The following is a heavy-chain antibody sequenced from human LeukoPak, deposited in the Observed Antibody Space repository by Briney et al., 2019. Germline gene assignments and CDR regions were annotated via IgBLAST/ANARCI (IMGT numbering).Heavy chain of an antibody. V-gene: IGHV1-69*13. CDR2: IFPIFGTA. D-gene: IGHD2-15*01. CDR3: ARVRDRDCSGGSCYSQLDV. J-gene: IGHJ6*04. Sequence: VNVSCKSSGGTFSSYAISGVRQAPGQGVEWMGGIFPIFGTANYAQKFQGRVTITTDESTSTAYMELSSLRSEDTAVYYCARVRDRDCSGGSCYSQLDVWGKGTTVTVSS. CDR1: GGTFSSYA.